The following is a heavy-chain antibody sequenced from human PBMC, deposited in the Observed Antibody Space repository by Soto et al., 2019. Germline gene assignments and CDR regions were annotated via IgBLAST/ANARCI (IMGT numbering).Heavy chain of an antibody. Sequence: QVQLQESGPGLVKPSETLSLTCTVSGGSISSYYWSWIRQPPGKGLEWIGYIYYSGSTNYNPSLXMXVXIPXDTSKNQFSLKLSSVTAADTAVYYCARRYGASFDYWGQGTLVTVSS. CDR1: GGSISSYY. D-gene: IGHD4-17*01. V-gene: IGHV4-59*01. CDR3: ARRYGASFDY. J-gene: IGHJ4*02. CDR2: IYYSGST.